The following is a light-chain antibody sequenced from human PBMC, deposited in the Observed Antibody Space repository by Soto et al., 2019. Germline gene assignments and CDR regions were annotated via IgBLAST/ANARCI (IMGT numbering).Light chain of an antibody. V-gene: IGLV1-47*01. CDR2: ANN. CDR3: AAWDDSLSGRV. CDR1: GSNVGTSY. Sequence: QSVLTQPPSASGTPGQRVTISCSGSGSNVGTSYVYWYQQLPGTAPKLLIYANNQRPSGVPERFSGSKSGTSASLAISGLRYEDEADYYCAAWDDSLSGRVFGGGTKLTVL. J-gene: IGLJ3*02.